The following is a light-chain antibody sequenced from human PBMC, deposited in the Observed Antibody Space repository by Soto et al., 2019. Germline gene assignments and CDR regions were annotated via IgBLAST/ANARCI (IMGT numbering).Light chain of an antibody. CDR3: QQRNTLPPVT. CDR1: QSISSW. J-gene: IGKJ5*01. Sequence: NLSPSTVSASVRDRVTITCRASQSISSWLAWYQQKPGQAPRLLIYGAFNRATGIPARFSGSGSGADFTLTISSLEPEDFAIYYCQQRNTLPPVTFGQGGRLEIK. V-gene: IGKV3-11*01. CDR2: GAF.